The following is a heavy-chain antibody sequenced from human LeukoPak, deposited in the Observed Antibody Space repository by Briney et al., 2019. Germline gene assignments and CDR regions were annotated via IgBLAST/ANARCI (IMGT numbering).Heavy chain of an antibody. Sequence: GSLRLSCAASGFTFSSYLMGWVRQAPGKGVEGVANIKQDGSEKYYVDSVKGRFTISRDNAKNSLYLQMNSLRAEDTAVYYCARVSYGSWYFDYWGQGTLVTVSS. V-gene: IGHV3-7*01. CDR3: ARVSYGSWYFDY. J-gene: IGHJ4*02. CDR2: IKQDGSEK. D-gene: IGHD6-13*01. CDR1: GFTFSSYL.